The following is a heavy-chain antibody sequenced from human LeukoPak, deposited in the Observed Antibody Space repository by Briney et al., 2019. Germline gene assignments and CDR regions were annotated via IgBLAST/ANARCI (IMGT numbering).Heavy chain of an antibody. V-gene: IGHV3-30*02. Sequence: PGGSLRLSCAASGFTFSNYGMHWVRQAPGKGLAWVAFIRADGSSEYYVGSVKGRFTISRDNSKNTLYLQMNSLRPEDTAIYYCSKGDCSGNDCFGADFWGQGNMVTVSS. CDR3: SKGDCSGNDCFGADF. D-gene: IGHD2-15*01. CDR1: GFTFSNYG. J-gene: IGHJ4*02. CDR2: IRADGSSE.